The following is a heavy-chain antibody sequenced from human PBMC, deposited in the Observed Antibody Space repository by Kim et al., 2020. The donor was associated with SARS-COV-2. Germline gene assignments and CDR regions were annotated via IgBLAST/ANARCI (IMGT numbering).Heavy chain of an antibody. V-gene: IGHV3-23*01. Sequence: TSYPDSVKGRLTISSDNSKNTLYLQMSSLRAEDTAVYYCAKHRSALYFDYWGQGTLVTVSS. D-gene: IGHD6-19*01. J-gene: IGHJ4*02. CDR3: AKHRSALYFDY. CDR2: T.